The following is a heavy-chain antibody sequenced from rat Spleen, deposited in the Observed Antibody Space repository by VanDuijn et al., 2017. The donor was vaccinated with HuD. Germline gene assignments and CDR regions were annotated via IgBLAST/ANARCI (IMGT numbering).Heavy chain of an antibody. D-gene: IGHD1-2*01. CDR2: ISYEGSST. J-gene: IGHJ4*01. CDR1: GFTFSDYY. Sequence: EVQLVESGGGLVQPGRSLKLSCAASGFTFSDYYMAWVRQAPKKGLEWVASISYEGSSTYYGDSVKGRFTISRDNAKNTLYLQMDSLRSEDTTTYYCAKDMDYSSYIPGVMDAWGQGASVTISS. CDR3: AKDMDYSSYIPGVMDA. V-gene: IGHV5-22*01.